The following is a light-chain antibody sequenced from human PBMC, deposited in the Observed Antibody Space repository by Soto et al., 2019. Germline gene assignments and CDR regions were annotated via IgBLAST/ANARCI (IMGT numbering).Light chain of an antibody. CDR1: QSISSY. V-gene: IGKV1-39*01. CDR2: AAS. J-gene: IGKJ4*01. Sequence: DIQMTPSPASLSASVGDRVTITCRASQSISSYLNWYQQKPGKAPKLLIYAASSLQGGVPSRFSGSGSGTDFTLTISSLQPEDFATYYCQQSYSTLLTFGGGTKV. CDR3: QQSYSTLLT.